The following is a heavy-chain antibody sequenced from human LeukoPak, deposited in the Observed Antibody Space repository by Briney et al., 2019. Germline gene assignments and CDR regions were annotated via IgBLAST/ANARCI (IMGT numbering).Heavy chain of an antibody. Sequence: SETLSLTCTVSGYSISTSYYWGWIRQPPGKGLEWIGSIYYSGSTYYNPSLKSRVTISVDTSKNQFSLKLSSVTAADTAVYYCARDLDDSSSWYADDAFDIWGQGTMVTVSS. CDR1: GYSISTSYY. V-gene: IGHV4-38-2*02. D-gene: IGHD6-13*01. CDR3: ARDLDDSSSWYADDAFDI. J-gene: IGHJ3*02. CDR2: IYYSGST.